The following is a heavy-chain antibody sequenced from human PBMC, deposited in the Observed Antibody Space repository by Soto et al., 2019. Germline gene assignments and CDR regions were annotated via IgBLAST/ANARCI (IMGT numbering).Heavy chain of an antibody. Sequence: VKVSCKASGYTFTGYYMHWVRQAPGQGLEWMGWINPNSGGTNYAQKFQGWVTMTRDTSISTAYMELSRLRSDDTAVYYCARGDDFWSGYYRNYYFDYWGQGTLVTVSS. J-gene: IGHJ4*02. V-gene: IGHV1-2*04. CDR1: GYTFTGYY. CDR2: INPNSGGT. D-gene: IGHD3-3*01. CDR3: ARGDDFWSGYYRNYYFDY.